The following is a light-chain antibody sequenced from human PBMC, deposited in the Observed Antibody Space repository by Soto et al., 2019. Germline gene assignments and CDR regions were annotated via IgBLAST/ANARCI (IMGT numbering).Light chain of an antibody. CDR1: LSNIGDNY. V-gene: IGLV1-47*01. J-gene: IGLJ2*01. CDR2: RGS. Sequence: QPVLAQPPSASGAPEQRVTISCSGRLSNIGDNYVYWYQQLPETAPKLLIYRGSERPSGVPDRFSGSKSGTSASLAISGLRPEDEADYYCASWDDDLSSVVFGGGTKLTVL. CDR3: ASWDDDLSSVV.